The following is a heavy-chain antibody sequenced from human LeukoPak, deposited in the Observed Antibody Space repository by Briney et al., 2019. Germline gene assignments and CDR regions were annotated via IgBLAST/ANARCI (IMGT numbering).Heavy chain of an antibody. CDR1: GYTLTSYV. CDR3: ARDIGQYSSSWYFDY. CDR2: ISAYNGNT. V-gene: IGHV1-18*01. D-gene: IGHD6-13*01. Sequence: ASVKVSCKASGYTLTSYVISWVRQAPGQGLEWMGWISAYNGNTNYAQKLQGRVTMTTDTSTSIAYMELRSLRSDDTAVYYCARDIGQYSSSWYFDYWGQGTLVTVSS. J-gene: IGHJ4*02.